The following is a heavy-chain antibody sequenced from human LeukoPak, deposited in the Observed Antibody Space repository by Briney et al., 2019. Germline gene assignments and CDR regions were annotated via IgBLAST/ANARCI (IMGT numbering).Heavy chain of an antibody. CDR1: GYTFTSYW. CDR3: ARQIRYSSGWYEY. V-gene: IGHV5-51*01. Sequence: GESLKISCRGSGYTFTSYWIGWVRQMPGEGLEWMGIIYPGDSDTRYSPSFQGQVTISADKSISTAYLQWSSLKASDTAMYYCARQIRYSSGWYEYWGQGTLVTVSS. CDR2: IYPGDSDT. D-gene: IGHD6-19*01. J-gene: IGHJ4*02.